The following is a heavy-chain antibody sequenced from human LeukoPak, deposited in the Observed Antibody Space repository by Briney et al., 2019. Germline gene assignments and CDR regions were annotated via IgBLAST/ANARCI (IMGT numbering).Heavy chain of an antibody. D-gene: IGHD3-22*01. CDR1: GGSISSYY. Sequence: SETLSLTCTVYGGSISSYYWSWIRQPPGKGLEWIGYIYYSGSTNYNPSLKSRVTISVDTSKNQFSLKLSSVTAADTAVYYCARAPPGYYYDSSGYYPFDYWGQGTLVTVSS. CDR2: IYYSGST. V-gene: IGHV4-59*01. CDR3: ARAPPGYYYDSSGYYPFDY. J-gene: IGHJ4*02.